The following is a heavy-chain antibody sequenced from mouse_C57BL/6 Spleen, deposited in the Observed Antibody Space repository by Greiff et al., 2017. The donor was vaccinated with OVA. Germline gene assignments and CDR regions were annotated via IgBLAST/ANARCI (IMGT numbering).Heavy chain of an antibody. Sequence: LVESGAELVRPGTSVKVSCKASGYAFTNYLIEWVKQRPGQGLEWIGVINPGSGGTNYNEKFKGKATLTADKSSSTAYMQLSSLTSEDSAVYFCARSSITTVVNAMDYWGQGTSVTVSS. CDR2: INPGSGGT. CDR1: GYAFTNYL. D-gene: IGHD1-1*01. J-gene: IGHJ4*01. V-gene: IGHV1-54*01. CDR3: ARSSITTVVNAMDY.